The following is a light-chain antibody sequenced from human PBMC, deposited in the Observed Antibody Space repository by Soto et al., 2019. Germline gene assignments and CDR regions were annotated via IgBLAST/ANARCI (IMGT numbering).Light chain of an antibody. V-gene: IGKV4-1*01. J-gene: IGKJ5*01. CDR1: ESGLCSSNNKNY. CDR3: QQYYSTPIT. Sequence: DILMTQSPDSLAVSLGEGATINCRCSESGLCSSNNKNYLAWYRQKPGQPPKLLIYWASTRESGVPDRFSGSGSGTDFTLTISSLQAEDVAVYYCQQYYSTPITFGQGTRLEI. CDR2: WAS.